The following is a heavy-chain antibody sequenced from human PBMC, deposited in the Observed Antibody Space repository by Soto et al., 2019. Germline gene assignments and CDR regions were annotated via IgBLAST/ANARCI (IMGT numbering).Heavy chain of an antibody. Sequence: GSLRLSCAASGFTFSSYAMSWGRQAPGKGLEWVSAISGSGGSTYYADSVKGRFTISRDNSKNTLYLQMNSMRPEDTAVYYCPKGVAAMRIAAAGLCDYWGQGTLVTVSS. J-gene: IGHJ4*02. CDR3: PKGVAAMRIAAAGLCDY. V-gene: IGHV3-23*01. CDR1: GFTFSSYA. CDR2: ISGSGGST. D-gene: IGHD6-13*01.